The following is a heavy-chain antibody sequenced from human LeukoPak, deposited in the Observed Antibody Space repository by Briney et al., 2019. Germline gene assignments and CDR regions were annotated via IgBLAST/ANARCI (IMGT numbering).Heavy chain of an antibody. CDR1: GFTFSSYS. Sequence: GGSLRLSCAASGFTFSSYSMNWVRQAPGKGLEWVSVIYSGGSTYYADSVKGRFTISRDNAKNSLYLQMSNLRAEDTAVYFCARGGGLDVWGQGATVTVSS. V-gene: IGHV3-53*01. CDR3: ARGGGLDV. D-gene: IGHD3-16*01. J-gene: IGHJ6*02. CDR2: IYSGGST.